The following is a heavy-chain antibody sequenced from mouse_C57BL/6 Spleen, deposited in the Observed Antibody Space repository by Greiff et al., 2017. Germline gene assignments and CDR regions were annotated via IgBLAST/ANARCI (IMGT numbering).Heavy chain of an antibody. CDR3: TTPYYSNYGWYFDV. V-gene: IGHV6-6*01. D-gene: IGHD2-5*01. Sequence: EVKLEESGGGLVQPGGSMKLSCAASGFTFSDAWMDWVRQSPEKGLEWVAEIRNKANNHATYYAESVKGRFTISRDDSKSSVYLQMNSLRAEDTGIYYCTTPYYSNYGWYFDVWGTGTTVTVSS. J-gene: IGHJ1*03. CDR1: GFTFSDAW. CDR2: IRNKANNHAT.